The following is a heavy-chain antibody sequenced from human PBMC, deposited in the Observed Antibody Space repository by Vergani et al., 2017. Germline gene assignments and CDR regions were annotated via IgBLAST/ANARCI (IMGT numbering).Heavy chain of an antibody. V-gene: IGHV1-18*01. J-gene: IGHJ4*02. CDR3: ARDVEQQLVSYFDY. Sequence: QVQLVQSGAEVTKPGASVKVSCKASGYTFTCYGISWVRQAPGQGLEWMGWISAYNGNTNYAQKLQGRVTLTTDTSTSTAYMELRSLRSDDTAVYYCARDVEQQLVSYFDYWGQGTLVTVSS. CDR1: GYTFTCYG. D-gene: IGHD6-13*01. CDR2: ISAYNGNT.